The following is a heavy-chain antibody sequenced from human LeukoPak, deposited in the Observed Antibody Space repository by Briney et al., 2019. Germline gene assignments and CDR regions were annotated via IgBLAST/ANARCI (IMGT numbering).Heavy chain of an antibody. CDR3: ARGTGEGYTYGRYYFDY. J-gene: IGHJ4*02. CDR2: INPNSGVT. Sequence: GASVKVSCKASRYTFTGYYMHWVRQAPGQGLEWMGWINPNSGVTDYAQNFQGRVTMTRDTSSSTAYVELSRLRSDDTAVYYCARGTGEGYTYGRYYFDYWGQGTLVTVSS. CDR1: RYTFTGYY. D-gene: IGHD5-18*01. V-gene: IGHV1-2*02.